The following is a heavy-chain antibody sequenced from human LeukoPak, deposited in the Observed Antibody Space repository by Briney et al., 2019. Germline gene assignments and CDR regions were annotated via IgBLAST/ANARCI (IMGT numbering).Heavy chain of an antibody. J-gene: IGHJ4*02. CDR1: GGSISSSSYY. CDR3: ARNYDSSGYLHYYFDY. Sequence: SETLSLTCTVSGGSISSSSYYWGWIRQPPGTGLEWIGSIYYSGSTYYNPSLKSRVTISVDTSKNQFSLKLSSVTAADTAVYYCARNYDSSGYLHYYFDYWGQGTLVTVSS. CDR2: IYYSGST. D-gene: IGHD3-22*01. V-gene: IGHV4-39*07.